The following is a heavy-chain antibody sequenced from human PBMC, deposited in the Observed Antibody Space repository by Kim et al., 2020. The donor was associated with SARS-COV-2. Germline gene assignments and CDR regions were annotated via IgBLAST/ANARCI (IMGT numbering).Heavy chain of an antibody. J-gene: IGHJ6*02. Sequence: GGSLRLSCEVSGFTLSEWYRSWIRHTPGKGLQWLSYINSSGSRKFYAYSVRGRFNFSRDNANNFLYLQMDSLRADDTAVYYCARDERDGSSYYFAMDIWGQGTTVTVSS. CDR1: GFTLSEWY. V-gene: IGHV3-11*01. CDR2: INSSGSRK. CDR3: ARDERDGSSYYFAMDI. D-gene: IGHD3-10*01.